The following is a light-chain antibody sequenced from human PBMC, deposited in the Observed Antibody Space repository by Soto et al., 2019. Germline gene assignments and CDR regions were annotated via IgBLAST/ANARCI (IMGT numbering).Light chain of an antibody. Sequence: EIVLTQSPATLSLSPGERATLSCRASESVGSSLAWYQQKVGQAPRLLIHDASSRATGIPARFSGGGSGTDFTLTITSLEPEDFAVFYCQQYNSSPGTFGQGTKVEIK. J-gene: IGKJ1*01. CDR1: ESVGSS. CDR3: QQYNSSPGT. CDR2: DAS. V-gene: IGKV3-11*01.